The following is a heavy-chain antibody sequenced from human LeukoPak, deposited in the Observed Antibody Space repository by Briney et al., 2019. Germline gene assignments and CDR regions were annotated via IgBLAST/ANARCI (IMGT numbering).Heavy chain of an antibody. CDR3: ARASGLLDFWDI. Sequence: PSETLSLTCTVSGGSISSYYWSWIRQPPGKGLEWIGYIYYSGSTNYNPSLKSRVTISVDTSKNQFSLKLSSVTAADTAVYYCARASGLLDFWDIWGQGTMVTVSS. J-gene: IGHJ3*02. CDR2: IYYSGST. CDR1: GGSISSYY. V-gene: IGHV4-59*01. D-gene: IGHD3-3*01.